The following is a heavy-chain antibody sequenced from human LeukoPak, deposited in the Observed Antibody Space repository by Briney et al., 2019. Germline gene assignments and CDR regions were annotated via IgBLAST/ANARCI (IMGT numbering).Heavy chain of an antibody. CDR1: GYTFTGYY. CDR2: INPNSGGT. CDR3: ARATLIVVVTAPGGY. J-gene: IGHJ4*02. D-gene: IGHD2-21*02. V-gene: IGHV1-2*02. Sequence: ASVKVSCKASGYTFTGYYMHWVRQAPGQGLEWMGWINPNSGGTNYAQKFQGRVTMTRDTSISTAYMELSRLRSDDTAVYYCARATLIVVVTAPGGYWGQGTLVTVSS.